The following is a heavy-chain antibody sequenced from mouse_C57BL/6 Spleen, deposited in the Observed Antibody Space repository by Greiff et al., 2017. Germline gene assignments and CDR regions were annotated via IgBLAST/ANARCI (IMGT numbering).Heavy chain of an antibody. D-gene: IGHD4-1*01. V-gene: IGHV5-16*01. CDR3: ARGQLTGLFDY. Sequence: EVKVVESEGGLVQPGSSMKLSCTASGFTFSDYYMAWVRQVPEKGLEWVANINYDGSSTYYLDSLKSRFIISRDNAKNILYLQMSSLKSEDTATYYCARGQLTGLFDYWGQGTTLTVSS. CDR1: GFTFSDYY. CDR2: INYDGSST. J-gene: IGHJ2*01.